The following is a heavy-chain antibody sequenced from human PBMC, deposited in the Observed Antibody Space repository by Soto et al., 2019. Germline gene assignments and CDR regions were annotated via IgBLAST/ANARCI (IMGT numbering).Heavy chain of an antibody. V-gene: IGHV1-69*12. CDR3: ARHVPAAGYYYGMDV. Sequence: QVQLVQSGAEVKKPGSSVKVSCKASGGTFSSYAISLVRQAPGQWLVWMGGIIPLFGTANYAQKFQGRVTIPADEATSTAYMELSRLRSEDTAVYYCARHVPAAGYYYGMDVWGQGTTVTVSS. CDR2: IIPLFGTA. CDR1: GGTFSSYA. D-gene: IGHD2-2*01. J-gene: IGHJ6*02.